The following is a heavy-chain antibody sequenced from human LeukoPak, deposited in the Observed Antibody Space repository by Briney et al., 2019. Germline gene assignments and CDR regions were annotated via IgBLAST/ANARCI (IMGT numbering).Heavy chain of an antibody. CDR2: ISSSGST. J-gene: IGHJ6*04. D-gene: IGHD3-9*01. CDR3: ARELEYYDILTGLDV. V-gene: IGHV4-61*02. CDR1: GDSISSGDYY. Sequence: SETLSLTCTVSGDSISSGDYYWSWIRQPAGKGLEWIGRISSSGSTNYNPSLKSRVTISVDTSKNQFSLKLSSVTAADTAVYYCARELEYYDILTGLDVWGKGTTVTVSS.